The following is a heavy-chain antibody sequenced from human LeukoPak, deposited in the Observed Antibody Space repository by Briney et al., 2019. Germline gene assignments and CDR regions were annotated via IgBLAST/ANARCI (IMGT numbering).Heavy chain of an antibody. CDR1: GFTFSSYW. CDR3: ASAYYDFWSGYYGY. D-gene: IGHD3-3*01. J-gene: IGHJ4*02. V-gene: IGHV3-7*01. CDR2: IKQDGSEK. Sequence: GGSLRLSCAASGFTFSSYWMSWVRQAPGKGLEWVANIKQDGSEKYYVDSVKGRFTISRDNAKKSLYLQMNSLRAEDTAVYYCASAYYDFWSGYYGYWGQGTLVTVSS.